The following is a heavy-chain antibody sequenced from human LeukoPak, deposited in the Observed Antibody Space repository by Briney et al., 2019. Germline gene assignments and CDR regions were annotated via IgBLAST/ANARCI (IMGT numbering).Heavy chain of an antibody. CDR2: IYYSGST. J-gene: IGHJ4*02. CDR3: ARRSGFGEFFDY. D-gene: IGHD3-10*01. Sequence: KPGGSLRLSCAASGFTFSSYWMSWVRQAPGKGLEWIGSIYYSGSTYYNPSLKSRVTISVDTSKNQFSLKLSSVTAADTAVYYCARRSGFGEFFDYWGQGTLVTVSS. V-gene: IGHV4-39*01. CDR1: GFTFSSYW.